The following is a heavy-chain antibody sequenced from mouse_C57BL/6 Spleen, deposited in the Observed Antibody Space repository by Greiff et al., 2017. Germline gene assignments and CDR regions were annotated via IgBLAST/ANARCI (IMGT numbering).Heavy chain of an antibody. CDR2: ISSGSSTI. CDR1: GFTFSDYG. V-gene: IGHV5-17*01. CDR3: ARDYYGSSYFYYAMDY. Sequence: EVQLVESGGGLVKPGGSLKLSCAASGFTFSDYGMHWVRQAPETGLEWVAYISSGSSTIYYADTVKGRFTISRDNSKNTLFLQMTSLRSEDTAMYYWARDYYGSSYFYYAMDYWGQGTSVTVSS. J-gene: IGHJ4*01. D-gene: IGHD1-1*01.